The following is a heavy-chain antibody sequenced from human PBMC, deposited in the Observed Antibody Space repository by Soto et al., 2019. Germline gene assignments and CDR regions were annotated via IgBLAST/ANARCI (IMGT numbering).Heavy chain of an antibody. V-gene: IGHV3-21*01. CDR2: ISSSSSYL. CDR3: ARGHSSGWYYFDY. J-gene: IGHJ4*02. D-gene: IGHD6-19*01. Sequence: GGSLRLSCAASRFTFSSYTMNWVRQAPGKGLEWVSSISSSSSYLYYADSVKGRFTISRDNAKNSLYLQMNSLRAEDTAVYFCARGHSSGWYYFDYWGQGTLVTVSS. CDR1: RFTFSSYT.